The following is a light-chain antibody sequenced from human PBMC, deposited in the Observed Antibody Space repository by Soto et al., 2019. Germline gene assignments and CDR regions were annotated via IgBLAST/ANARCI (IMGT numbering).Light chain of an antibody. CDR2: SSS. Sequence: DIQMTQSPSSLSASIGDRVTITCRASKGISNYLAWYQQKPGHLPKLLIYSSSTLQSGVPSRFSGSGSGTDFTLTISGLQAEDVATYFCQKYNTAPLTFGGGTKVEI. V-gene: IGKV1-27*01. CDR3: QKYNTAPLT. CDR1: KGISNY. J-gene: IGKJ4*01.